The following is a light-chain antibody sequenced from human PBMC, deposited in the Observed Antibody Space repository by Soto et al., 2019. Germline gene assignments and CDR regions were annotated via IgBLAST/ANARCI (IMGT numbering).Light chain of an antibody. CDR1: SSDVGSYNS. Sequence: QSALTQPASVSGSLGQSITISCTGTSSDVGSYNSVSWYQQHPGKVPKVMIYEVNKRPSGVSNRFSGSKSGNTASLTISGLQAEDEADYYCCSYAGSRMWVLGGGTKLTVL. V-gene: IGLV2-23*02. CDR3: CSYAGSRMWV. CDR2: EVN. J-gene: IGLJ3*02.